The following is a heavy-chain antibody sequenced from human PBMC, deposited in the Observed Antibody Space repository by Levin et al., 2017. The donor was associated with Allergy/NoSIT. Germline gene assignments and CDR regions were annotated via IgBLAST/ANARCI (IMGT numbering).Heavy chain of an antibody. J-gene: IGHJ6*03. CDR1: GYSFTSYW. CDR2: IYPGDSDT. V-gene: IGHV5-51*01. Sequence: KPGGSLRLSCQGSGYSFTSYWIGWVRQMPGKGLEWMGIIYPGDSDTRYSPSFQGQVTISADKSSSTAYLQWSSLKASDTAIYYCARRGTRDYYYYMDVWGKGTTVTVSS. CDR3: ARRGTRDYYYYMDV. D-gene: IGHD1-1*01.